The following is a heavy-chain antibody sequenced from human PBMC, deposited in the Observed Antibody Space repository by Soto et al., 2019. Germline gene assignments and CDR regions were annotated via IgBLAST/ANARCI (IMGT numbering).Heavy chain of an antibody. CDR1: GGSISSYY. V-gene: IGHV4-59*01. J-gene: IGHJ6*02. Sequence: SETLSLTCTVSGGSISSYYWSWIRQPPGKGLEWIGYIYYSGSTNYNPSLKSRVTISVDTSKNQFSLKLSSVTAADTAVYYCARDPYGMDVWGQGTTVTVSS. CDR2: IYYSGST. CDR3: ARDPYGMDV.